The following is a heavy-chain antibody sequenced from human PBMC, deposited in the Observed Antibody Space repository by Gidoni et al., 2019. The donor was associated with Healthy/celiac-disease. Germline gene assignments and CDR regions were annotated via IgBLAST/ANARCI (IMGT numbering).Heavy chain of an antibody. CDR1: GFTFSNAW. D-gene: IGHD3-3*01. CDR2: IKSKTDGGTT. J-gene: IGHJ4*02. V-gene: IGHV3-15*01. Sequence: EVQLVESGGGLVKPGGSLRLSCAASGFTFSNAWMSWVRQAPGKGLELVGRIKSKTDGGTTDYAAPVKGRFTISRDDSKNTLYLQMNSLKTEDTAVYYCTTENDFWSGYYRVYWGQGTLVTVSS. CDR3: TTENDFWSGYYRVY.